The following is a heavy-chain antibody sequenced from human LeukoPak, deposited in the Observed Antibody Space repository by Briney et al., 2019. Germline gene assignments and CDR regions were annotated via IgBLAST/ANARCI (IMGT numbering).Heavy chain of an antibody. Sequence: ASVKVSCKASGYTFTTYYMHWVRQAPGQGLEWMGWIYPKNGVTNYAQKFQGRVTMTRDTSIGIVYMEMSRLRPDDTAVYYCVRESWYYDYWGQGTLVTVSS. J-gene: IGHJ4*02. CDR1: GYTFTTYY. CDR3: VRESWYYDY. V-gene: IGHV1-2*02. CDR2: IYPKNGVT. D-gene: IGHD6-13*01.